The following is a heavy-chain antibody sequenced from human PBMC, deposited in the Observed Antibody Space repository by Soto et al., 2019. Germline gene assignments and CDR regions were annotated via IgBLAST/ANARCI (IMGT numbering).Heavy chain of an antibody. CDR2: IIPIFGTT. V-gene: IGHV1-69*12. J-gene: IGHJ4*02. D-gene: IGHD6-13*01. Sequence: QVQLVQSGAEVKKPGSSVKVSCKASGGTFSNYAISWVRQAPGQGLEWMGGIIPIFGTTNYAQRFQGRVTITADESTSTAYMELSSLRSEDTDVYYCARVSSSWCKAYLDYWGQGTLVTVSS. CDR1: GGTFSNYA. CDR3: ARVSSSWCKAYLDY.